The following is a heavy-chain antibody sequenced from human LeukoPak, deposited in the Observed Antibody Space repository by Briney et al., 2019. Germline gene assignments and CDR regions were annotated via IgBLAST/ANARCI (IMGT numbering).Heavy chain of an antibody. CDR3: ARDSPTFDI. V-gene: IGHV3-23*01. J-gene: IGHJ3*02. CDR1: GFTFSTFR. Sequence: PGGSLRLSCAASGFTFSTFRVNWVRQAPGKGLEWVSAISGSGGSTYYADSVKGRFTISRDNSKNTLYLQMNSLRAEDTAIYYCARDSPTFDIWGQGTMVTVSS. CDR2: ISGSGGST.